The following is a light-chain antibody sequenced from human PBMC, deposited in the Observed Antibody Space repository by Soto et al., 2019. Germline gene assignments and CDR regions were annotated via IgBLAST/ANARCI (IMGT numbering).Light chain of an antibody. V-gene: IGKV3-20*01. Sequence: EIWLTQFPGTLSLSPGERATLSCTASQSFNSNYLAWYQQKPGQAPRLLIYGASNRATGIPDRFSGSGSGTDFTLTISRLEPEDFAVYYCQQYGGLPRTFGQGTKVDIK. CDR1: QSFNSNY. CDR3: QQYGGLPRT. J-gene: IGKJ1*01. CDR2: GAS.